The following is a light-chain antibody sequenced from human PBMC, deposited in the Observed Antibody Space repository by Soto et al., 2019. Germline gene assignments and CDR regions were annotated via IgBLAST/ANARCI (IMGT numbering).Light chain of an antibody. CDR2: DVT. V-gene: IGLV2-11*01. CDR1: SSDVGVYNY. CDR3: CSYAGSYTWV. Sequence: QSVLTQPRSVSGSPGQSVTISCTGTSSDVGVYNYVSWFQQHPGKAPKLMIYDVTKRPSGVPDRFSGSKSGNTASLTISGLQAEDEADYYCCSYAGSYTWVFGGGTQLTVL. J-gene: IGLJ3*02.